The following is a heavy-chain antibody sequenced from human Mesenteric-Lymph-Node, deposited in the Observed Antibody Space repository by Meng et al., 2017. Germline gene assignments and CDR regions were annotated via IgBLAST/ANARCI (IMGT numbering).Heavy chain of an antibody. V-gene: IGHV6-1*01. CDR2: TNYKSKWYN. Sequence: HVQLQQSAPVLVKPSQTPSLTCAISGDSVSSKSAACSGIRQSPSRGLEWLGRTNYKSKWYNDYDVSVKSRISINPDTSKNQFSLRMNSVTHEDTAVYSCASTENHFWGQGTLVTVSS. CDR1: GDSVSSKSAA. CDR3: ASTENHF. J-gene: IGHJ4*02. D-gene: IGHD1-26*01.